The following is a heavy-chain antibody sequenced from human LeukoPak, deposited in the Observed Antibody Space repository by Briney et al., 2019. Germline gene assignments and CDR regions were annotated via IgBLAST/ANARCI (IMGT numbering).Heavy chain of an antibody. CDR2: IYHSGST. Sequence: SETLSLTCAVSGYSISSGYYWGWIRQPPGKGLEWIGSIYHSGSTYYNPSLKSRVTISVDTSKNQFSLKLSSVTAADTAVYYCARTTVTTGAGFDPWGQGTLVTVSS. J-gene: IGHJ5*02. CDR3: ARTTVTTGAGFDP. CDR1: GYSISSGYY. V-gene: IGHV4-38-2*01. D-gene: IGHD4-17*01.